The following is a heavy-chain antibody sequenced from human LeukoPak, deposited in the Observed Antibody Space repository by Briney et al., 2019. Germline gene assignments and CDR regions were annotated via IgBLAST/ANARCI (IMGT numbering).Heavy chain of an antibody. J-gene: IGHJ3*02. Sequence: SETLSLTCAVSGGSISSSNWWSWVRQPPGKGLEWIGEIYHSGSTNYNPSLKSRVTISVDKSKNQFSLKLSSVTAADTAVYYCARDYSPHYYDSSGYTPNDAFDIWGQGTLVTVSS. CDR3: ARDYSPHYYDSSGYTPNDAFDI. CDR2: IYHSGST. CDR1: GGSISSSNW. V-gene: IGHV4-4*02. D-gene: IGHD3-22*01.